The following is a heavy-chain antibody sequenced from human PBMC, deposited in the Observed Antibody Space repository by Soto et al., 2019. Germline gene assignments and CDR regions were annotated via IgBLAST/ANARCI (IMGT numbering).Heavy chain of an antibody. J-gene: IGHJ4*02. CDR1: GFTFSRYG. CDR3: SKDLNSFGYDSFVH. Sequence: QVQLVESGGGVVQPGKSLRLSCAATGFTFSRYGMHWVRQAPGKGLEWVALLASDGSSRFYADSVNGRFTISRDNSENTLYLQMNSLRNADTAVYYCSKDLNSFGYDSFVHWGPGTLVTVSS. CDR2: LASDGSSR. V-gene: IGHV3-30*18. D-gene: IGHD3-16*01.